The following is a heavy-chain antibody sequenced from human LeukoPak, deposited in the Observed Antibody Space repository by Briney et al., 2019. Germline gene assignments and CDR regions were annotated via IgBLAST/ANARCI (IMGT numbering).Heavy chain of an antibody. J-gene: IGHJ4*02. CDR3: AGVANYRSGERLDY. CDR2: VYNSGST. Sequence: SETLSLTCTVSGGSISNYYWSWIRQPAGKGLEWIGRVYNSGSTNYSPSLKSRVTMSVGTSKNQFSLKLRSVTAADTAVYYCAGVANYRSGERLDYWGQGTLVTVSS. V-gene: IGHV4-4*07. D-gene: IGHD4/OR15-4a*01. CDR1: GGSISNYY.